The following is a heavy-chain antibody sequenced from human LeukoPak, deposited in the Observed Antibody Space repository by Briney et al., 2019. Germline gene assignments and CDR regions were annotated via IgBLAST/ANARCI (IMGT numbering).Heavy chain of an antibody. Sequence: ASVKVSCKASGYTFTCYYMHWVRQAPGQGLEWMGWINPNSGDTNYAQKFQGRVTMTRDTSISTAYMELSRLSSDDTAVYYCARGGLDTAMVMYYYYYYMDVWGKGTTVTVSS. V-gene: IGHV1-2*02. J-gene: IGHJ6*03. D-gene: IGHD5-18*01. CDR2: INPNSGDT. CDR3: ARGGLDTAMVMYYYYYYMDV. CDR1: GYTFTCYY.